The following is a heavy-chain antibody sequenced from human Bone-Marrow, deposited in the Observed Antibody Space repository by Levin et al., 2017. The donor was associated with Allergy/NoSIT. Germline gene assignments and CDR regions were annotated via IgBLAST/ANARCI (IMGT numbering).Heavy chain of an antibody. D-gene: IGHD1-1*01. CDR3: ARRGRQYDPMDY. CDR1: GLTFSSYW. CDR2: VNRDGSHT. V-gene: IGHV3-74*01. J-gene: IGHJ4*02. Sequence: GESLKISCAAAGLTFSSYWMHWVRQAPGKGLEWVSHVNRDGSHTKYADSVKGRFTISRDNAKNSVFLHMTSLRAEDSAVYFCARRGRQYDPMDYWGQGTLVTVSS.